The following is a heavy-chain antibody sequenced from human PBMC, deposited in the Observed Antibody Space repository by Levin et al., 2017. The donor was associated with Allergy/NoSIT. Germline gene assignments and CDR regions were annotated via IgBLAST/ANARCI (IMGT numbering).Heavy chain of an antibody. CDR1: GGSISSYY. Sequence: SCTVSGGSISSYYWNWIRQPAGKGLEWIGRIYSSGSTNYNPSLKSRVTMSEDTSKNQFSLKLSSVTAADTAVYYCARGSTGTPVIVGAFDLWGQGTMVTVSS. J-gene: IGHJ3*01. D-gene: IGHD1-1*01. CDR3: ARGSTGTPVIVGAFDL. V-gene: IGHV4-4*07. CDR2: IYSSGST.